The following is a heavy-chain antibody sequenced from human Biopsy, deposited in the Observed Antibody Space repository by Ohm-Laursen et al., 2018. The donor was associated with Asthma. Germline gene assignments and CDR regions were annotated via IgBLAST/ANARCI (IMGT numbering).Heavy chain of an antibody. D-gene: IGHD4-23*01. CDR2: ISHDGSNK. CDR1: GFTFSSYG. CDR3: AGQYGGNSPPLE. V-gene: IGHV3-30*03. Sequence: SLRLSCTASGFTFSSYGMHWVRQAPGKGLEWVAVISHDGSNKYYADSVKGRFTISRDNSKNTLDLQMNSLRAEDTAVYYCAGQYGGNSPPLEWGQGTLVTVSS. J-gene: IGHJ4*02.